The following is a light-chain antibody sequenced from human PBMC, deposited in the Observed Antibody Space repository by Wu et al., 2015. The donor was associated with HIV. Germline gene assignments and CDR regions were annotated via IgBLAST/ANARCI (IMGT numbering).Light chain of an antibody. V-gene: IGKV3-20*01. CDR2: GAS. Sequence: EIVLTQSPGTLSLSPGERATLSCRASQSVSSSYLAWYQQKPGQAPSLLIYGASSRATGIPDRFSGSGSGTDFTLTISRLETEDFAVYYCQQYDSALWTFGQGTKVEIK. CDR1: QSVSSSY. J-gene: IGKJ1*01. CDR3: QQYDSALWT.